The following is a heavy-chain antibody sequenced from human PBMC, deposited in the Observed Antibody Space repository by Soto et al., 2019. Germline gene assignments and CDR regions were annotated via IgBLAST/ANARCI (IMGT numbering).Heavy chain of an antibody. CDR2: ISSSSSYI. D-gene: IGHD2-2*01. CDR3: ARKRSGGCSSTSCRSPYLDY. J-gene: IGHJ4*02. Sequence: GGSLRLSCAASGFTFSSYSMNWVRQAPGKGLEWVSSISSSSSYIYYADSVKGRFTISRDNAKNSLYLQMNSLRAEDTAVYYCARKRSGGCSSTSCRSPYLDYWGQGTLVTVSS. V-gene: IGHV3-21*01. CDR1: GFTFSSYS.